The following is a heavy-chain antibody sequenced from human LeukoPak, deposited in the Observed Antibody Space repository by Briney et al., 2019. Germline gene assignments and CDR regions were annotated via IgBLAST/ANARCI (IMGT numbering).Heavy chain of an antibody. V-gene: IGHV4-34*01. D-gene: IGHD3-10*01. J-gene: IGHJ4*02. CDR2: INHSGST. CDR1: GGSFSGYY. Sequence: PSETLLLTCAVYGGSFSGYYWSWIRQPPGKGLEWIGEINHSGSTNYNPSLKSRVTISVDTSKNQFSLKLSSVTAADTAVYYCARGPYGSGSYHRDYWGQGTLVTVSS. CDR3: ARGPYGSGSYHRDY.